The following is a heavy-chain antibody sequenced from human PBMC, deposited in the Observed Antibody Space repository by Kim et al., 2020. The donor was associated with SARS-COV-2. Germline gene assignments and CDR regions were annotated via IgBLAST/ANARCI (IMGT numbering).Heavy chain of an antibody. Sequence: SETLSLTCAVYGGSFSGYYWSWIRQPPGKGLEWIGEINHSGSTNYNPSLKSRVTISVDTSKNQFSLKLSSVTAADTAVYYCARGRYSGSRPLDYWGQGTLVTVSS. J-gene: IGHJ4*02. D-gene: IGHD1-26*01. CDR3: ARGRYSGSRPLDY. V-gene: IGHV4-34*01. CDR2: INHSGST. CDR1: GGSFSGYY.